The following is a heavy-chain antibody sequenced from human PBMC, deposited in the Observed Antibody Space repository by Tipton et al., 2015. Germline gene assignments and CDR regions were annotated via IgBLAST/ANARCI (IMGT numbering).Heavy chain of an antibody. J-gene: IGHJ4*02. CDR3: ATLNAAALAY. D-gene: IGHD6-6*01. CDR2: IYHSGGT. Sequence: SLRLSCAVSGGSISSSTNWWSWVRQPPGKGLEWIGEIYHSGGTNYNPSLKSRVTISVDTSKNQFSLKLSSVTAADTAVYYCATLNAAALAYWGQGTLVTVSS. CDR1: GGSISSSTNW. V-gene: IGHV4-4*02.